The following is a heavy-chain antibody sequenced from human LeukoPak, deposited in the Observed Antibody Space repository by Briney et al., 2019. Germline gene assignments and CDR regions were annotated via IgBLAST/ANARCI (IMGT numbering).Heavy chain of an antibody. J-gene: IGHJ5*02. CDR3: ASHSYGYNH. CDR1: GIIITSYW. D-gene: IGHD3-16*01. V-gene: IGHV3-7*01. CDR2: IKQDGSEK. Sequence: GGSLRLSCAASGIIITSYWMRWIRQTPGKGLEWVANIKQDGSEKNYVDSVKGRFTIFRDNARNSLYLQMNSLRAEDTAVYYCASHSYGYNHWGQGTLVIVSS.